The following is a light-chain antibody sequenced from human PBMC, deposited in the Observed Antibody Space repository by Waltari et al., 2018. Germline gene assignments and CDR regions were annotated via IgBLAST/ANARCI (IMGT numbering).Light chain of an antibody. CDR2: DSS. Sequence: ETVLTQSPATLSLSPGERVTLSCRASQNIYNYLAWYQQRPGQAPRLLIYDSSTRAADIPARFSGSGYGTDFTLTISRLEPEDFAVYYCQHRANWPPYTFGQGTKLEI. CDR1: QNIYNY. V-gene: IGKV3-11*01. CDR3: QHRANWPPYT. J-gene: IGKJ2*01.